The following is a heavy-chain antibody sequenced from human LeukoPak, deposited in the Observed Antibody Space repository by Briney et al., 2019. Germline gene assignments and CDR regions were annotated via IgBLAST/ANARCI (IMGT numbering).Heavy chain of an antibody. Sequence: GGSLRLSCAASGFTFSSYAMKWVRQAPGKGLEWVSAISGSATGTNYADSVKGRFTVSRDNSENTLYLQMNSLRADDAAIYYCAKFATLDISGYYLDFWGQGTLVTVSS. CDR3: AKFATLDISGYYLDF. CDR1: GFTFSSYA. D-gene: IGHD3-22*01. CDR2: ISGSATGT. V-gene: IGHV3-23*01. J-gene: IGHJ4*02.